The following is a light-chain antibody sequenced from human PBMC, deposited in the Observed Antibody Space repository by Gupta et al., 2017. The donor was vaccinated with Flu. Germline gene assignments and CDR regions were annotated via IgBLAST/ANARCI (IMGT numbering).Light chain of an antibody. Sequence: ERATGSCRATQSVRNNLAWYQQKPGQAPRLLIYDASTRAAGIPARFSGSGSGTKFTLTISSLQSEDFGIYYCQQYETWRPYTFGQGTKLEI. J-gene: IGKJ2*01. CDR1: QSVRNN. CDR2: DAS. V-gene: IGKV3-15*01. CDR3: QQYETWRPYT.